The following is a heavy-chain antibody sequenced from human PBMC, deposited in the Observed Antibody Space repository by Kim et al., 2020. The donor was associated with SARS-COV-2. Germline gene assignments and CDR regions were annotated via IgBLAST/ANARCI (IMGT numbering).Heavy chain of an antibody. Sequence: GESLKISCKGSGYSFTSYWISWVRQMPGKGLEWMGRIDPSDSYTNYSPSFQGHVTISADKSISTAYLQWSSLKASDTAMYYCARHQYDYVWGSYRPESPLGDVWGQGTTVTVSS. CDR3: ARHQYDYVWGSYRPESPLGDV. CDR1: GYSFTSYW. D-gene: IGHD3-16*02. CDR2: IDPSDSYT. V-gene: IGHV5-10-1*01. J-gene: IGHJ6*02.